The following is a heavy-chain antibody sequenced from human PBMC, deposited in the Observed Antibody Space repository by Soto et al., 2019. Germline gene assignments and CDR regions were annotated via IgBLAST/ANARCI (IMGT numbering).Heavy chain of an antibody. CDR3: AKDSSSWYIYFDP. CDR2: IFASGST. CDR1: GDSISGSY. J-gene: IGHJ5*02. Sequence: PSGTLSLTCTVSGDSISGSYWSWFRQPAGKGLEWIGRIFASGSTNYNPSLKSRVTMSVDTSKNQFALSLSSVTAADTAVYYCAKDSSSWYIYFDPWGQGTLVTVSS. V-gene: IGHV4-4*07. D-gene: IGHD6-13*01.